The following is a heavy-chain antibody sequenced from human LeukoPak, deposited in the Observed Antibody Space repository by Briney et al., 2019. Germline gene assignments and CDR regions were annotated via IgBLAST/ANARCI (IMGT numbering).Heavy chain of an antibody. CDR2: ISANNGNT. J-gene: IGHJ3*02. D-gene: IGHD3-22*01. CDR1: GYTFTSYG. Sequence: ASVKVSCKASGYTFTSYGISWVRQAPGQGLEWMGWISANNGNTNYAQKLQGRVTMTTDTATSTAYMELRSLRSDDTAVYYCARDTWYYYDSSGYNAFDIWGQGTMVTVSS. CDR3: ARDTWYYYDSSGYNAFDI. V-gene: IGHV1-18*01.